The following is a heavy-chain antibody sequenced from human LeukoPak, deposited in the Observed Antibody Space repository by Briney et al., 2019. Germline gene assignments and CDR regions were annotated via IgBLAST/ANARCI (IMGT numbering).Heavy chain of an antibody. CDR1: GGSISTYY. D-gene: IGHD4-23*01. CDR3: ARHLGGGNSANWFDP. CDR2: IHYIGTT. V-gene: IGHV4-59*08. J-gene: IGHJ5*02. Sequence: SETLSLTCTVSGGSISTYYWSWILQPPGKGLEWIGYIHYIGTTNYNPSLKSRVTMSVDTSKNQFSLKLSSVTAADTAVYFCARHLGGGNSANWFDPWGQGTLVTVSS.